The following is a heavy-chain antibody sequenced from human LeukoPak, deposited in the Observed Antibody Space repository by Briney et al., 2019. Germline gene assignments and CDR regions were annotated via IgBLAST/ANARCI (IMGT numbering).Heavy chain of an antibody. J-gene: IGHJ5*02. V-gene: IGHV4-59*08. CDR2: IYYSGST. Sequence: SETLSLTCTVSGGSISSYYWSWIRQPPGKGLEWIGYIYYSGSTNFNPSLKSRVTISVDTSKNQFSLKLSSVTAADTAVYYCVGNWGSNWFDPWGQGTLVTVSS. CDR1: GGSISSYY. CDR3: VGNWGSNWFDP. D-gene: IGHD3-16*01.